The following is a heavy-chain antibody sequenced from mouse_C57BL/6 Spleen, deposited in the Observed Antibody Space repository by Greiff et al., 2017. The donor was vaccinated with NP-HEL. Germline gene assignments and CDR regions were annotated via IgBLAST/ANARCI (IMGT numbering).Heavy chain of an antibody. Sequence: QVHVKQSGAELARPGASVKMSCKASGYTFTSYTMHWVKQRPGQGLEWIGYINPSSGYTKYNQKFKDKATLTADKSSSTAYMQLSSLTSEDSAVYYCARGMTTDRYYWGQGTTLTVSS. CDR1: GYTFTSYT. CDR3: ARGMTTDRYY. D-gene: IGHD1-1*01. CDR2: INPSSGYT. V-gene: IGHV1-4*01. J-gene: IGHJ2*01.